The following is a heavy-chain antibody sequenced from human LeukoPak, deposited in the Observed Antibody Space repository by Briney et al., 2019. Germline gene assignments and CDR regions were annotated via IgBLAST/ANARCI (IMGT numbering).Heavy chain of an antibody. Sequence: GGSLRLSCAASGFTFSDFWMTWFRQAPGKGLEWVANIDQGGSEKYYLDSVKGRLTISRDNAKNSLYLQMNSLSVEDTAVYYCATSPRGYQLLEPGSWGQGTLVTVSS. CDR2: IDQGGSEK. CDR3: ATSPRGYQLLEPGS. J-gene: IGHJ5*02. V-gene: IGHV3-7*01. CDR1: GFTFSDFW. D-gene: IGHD2-2*01.